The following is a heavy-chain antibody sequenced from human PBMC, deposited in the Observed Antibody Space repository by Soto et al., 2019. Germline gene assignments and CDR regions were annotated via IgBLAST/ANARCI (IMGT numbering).Heavy chain of an antibody. V-gene: IGHV3-23*01. CDR3: ARLTCSGGSCYFDY. CDR2: ISGSGGST. CDR1: GLTFRTYA. D-gene: IGHD2-15*01. Sequence: EVQLLESGGGLVQPGGSLRLSCAATGLTFRTYAMTWVRQAPGKGLEWVSIISGSGGSTYYADSVKGRFTVSRDNSKNTLYGQMKGLRAEDTAVYYCARLTCSGGSCYFDYWGQGTLVTVSS. J-gene: IGHJ4*02.